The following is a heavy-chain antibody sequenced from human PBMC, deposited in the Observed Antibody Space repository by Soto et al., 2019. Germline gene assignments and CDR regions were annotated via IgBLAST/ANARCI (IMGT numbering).Heavy chain of an antibody. V-gene: IGHV3-53*01. CDR3: AKRQQLVRYYYGLDA. J-gene: IGHJ6*02. CDR1: GLTVSSNY. CDR2: LYGGDNP. Sequence: PGGSLRLSCAASGLTVSSNYMNWVRQAPGKGLEWVSALYGGDNPEYADSVKGRFTISRDNSRNTLYLQMNSLRADDTAVYYCAKRQQLVRYYYGLDAWGQGTTVTVSS. D-gene: IGHD6-13*01.